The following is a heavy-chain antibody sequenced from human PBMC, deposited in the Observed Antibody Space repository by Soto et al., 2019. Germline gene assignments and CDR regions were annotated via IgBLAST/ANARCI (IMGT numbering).Heavy chain of an antibody. Sequence: ASVKVSCKAYGYTFTDYDINWVRQAAGQGLEWMGWMNTNTGNTAYAQRFQGRLTLSRDTSIQTAYMDLSGLTSEDTAVYYCARGFSSYYDLWAQGNLVTVSS. CDR1: GYTFTDYD. CDR2: MNTNTGNT. CDR3: ARGFSSYYDL. J-gene: IGHJ4*02. V-gene: IGHV1-8*01. D-gene: IGHD6-13*01.